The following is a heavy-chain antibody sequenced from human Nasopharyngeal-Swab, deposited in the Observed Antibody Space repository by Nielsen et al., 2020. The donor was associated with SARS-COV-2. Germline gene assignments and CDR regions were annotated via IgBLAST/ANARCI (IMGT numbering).Heavy chain of an antibody. CDR2: ISGSGGAT. D-gene: IGHD3-22*01. V-gene: IGHV3-23*01. CDR1: GFTFSNYA. J-gene: IGHJ4*02. CDR3: AKDRGFDISGSKGIDY. Sequence: GGSLRLSCAASGFTFSNYAISWVRQAPGKGLEWVSAISGSGGATYYSKSVKGRFPLSRDNSKNTLYLQMNSLSVEDTALYYCAKDRGFDISGSKGIDYWGRGILVTVSS.